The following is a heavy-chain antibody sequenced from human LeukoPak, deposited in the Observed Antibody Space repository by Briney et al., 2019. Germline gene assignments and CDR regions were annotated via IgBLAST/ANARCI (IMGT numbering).Heavy chain of an antibody. J-gene: IGHJ3*02. CDR3: AREGSSYDSSTNDAFDI. V-gene: IGHV4-39*07. CDR1: GGSISSSIYY. D-gene: IGHD3-22*01. Sequence: SVTLSLTCTVSGGSISSSIYYWGWIRQPPGKGLEWIGSIYYSGSTYYNPSLKSRVTISVDTSKNQFSLKLSSVTAADTAVYYCAREGSSYDSSTNDAFDIWGQGTMVTVSS. CDR2: IYYSGST.